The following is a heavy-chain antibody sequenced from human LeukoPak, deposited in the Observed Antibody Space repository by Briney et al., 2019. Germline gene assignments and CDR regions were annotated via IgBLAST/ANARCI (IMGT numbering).Heavy chain of an antibody. CDR2: IDKKDNFYAT. J-gene: IGHJ5*02. CDR1: GFTFSGSA. Sequence: GGSLRLSCAASGFTFSGSAIHWVRQSSGKGLEWVGHIDKKDNFYATTSAASVTGRFTISRDDSKNTAYLQMNSLKTEDTALYYRTGASGTYNWLDPCGQGTLVTVSS. D-gene: IGHD1-26*01. CDR3: TGASGTYNWLDP. V-gene: IGHV3-73*01.